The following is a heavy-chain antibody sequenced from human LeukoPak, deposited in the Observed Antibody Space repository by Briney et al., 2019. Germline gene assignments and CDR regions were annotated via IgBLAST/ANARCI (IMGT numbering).Heavy chain of an antibody. V-gene: IGHV4-34*01. Sequence: PSETLSLTCAVYGGSFSGYYWSWIRQPPGKGLEWIGEINHSGSTNYNPSLKSRVTISVDTSKNQFSLKLSSVTAADTAVYYCARGRPNYDFWSSSLTIHDYWGQGTLVTVSS. CDR1: GGSFSGYY. D-gene: IGHD3-3*01. CDR3: ARGRPNYDFWSSSLTIHDY. J-gene: IGHJ4*02. CDR2: INHSGST.